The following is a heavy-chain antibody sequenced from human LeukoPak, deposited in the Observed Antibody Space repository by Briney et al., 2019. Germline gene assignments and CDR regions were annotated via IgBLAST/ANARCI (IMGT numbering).Heavy chain of an antibody. CDR2: ISAYSGHT. D-gene: IGHD6-6*01. Sequence: ASVKVSCKASVYTFTSYDITWLRQAPGQGLEWMGWISAYSGHTNYAQKLQGRVSMTTDTSTSTAYMDLRSLRSDDTAVYYCARSSGVRDWFDPWGQGTLVTVSS. V-gene: IGHV1-18*01. CDR1: VYTFTSYD. J-gene: IGHJ5*02. CDR3: ARSSGVRDWFDP.